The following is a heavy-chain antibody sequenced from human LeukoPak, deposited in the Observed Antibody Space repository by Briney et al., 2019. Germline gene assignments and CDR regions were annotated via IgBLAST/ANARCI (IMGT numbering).Heavy chain of an antibody. CDR3: ATESGGPVYYDFWSGYPIDY. J-gene: IGHJ4*02. D-gene: IGHD3-3*01. CDR2: ISGSGGST. Sequence: PGGSLRLSCTVSRFTFGDYGMSWFRQAPGKGLEWVSAISGSGGSTYYADSVKGRFTISRDNSKNTLYLQMNSLRAEDTAVYYCATESGGPVYYDFWSGYPIDYWGQGTLVTVSS. CDR1: RFTFGDYG. V-gene: IGHV3-23*01.